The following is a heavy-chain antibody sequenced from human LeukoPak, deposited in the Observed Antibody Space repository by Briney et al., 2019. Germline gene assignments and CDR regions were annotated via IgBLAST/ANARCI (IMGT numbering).Heavy chain of an antibody. Sequence: SVKVSCKASGGTFSSYAISWVRQAPGQGLEWMGGIIPIFGTANYAQKFQGRVTITADKSTSTAYMELSSLRSEDTAVYYCARGGSEYSYDFFDYWGQGTLVTVSS. CDR3: ARGGSEYSYDFFDY. J-gene: IGHJ4*02. CDR2: IIPIFGTA. CDR1: GGTFSSYA. D-gene: IGHD5-18*01. V-gene: IGHV1-69*06.